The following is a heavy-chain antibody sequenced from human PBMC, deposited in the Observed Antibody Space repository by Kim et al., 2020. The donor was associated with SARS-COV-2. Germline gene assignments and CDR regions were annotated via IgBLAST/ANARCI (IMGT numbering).Heavy chain of an antibody. Sequence: GGSLRLSCAASGFTFNTYDMSWVRQAPGKGLEWVSVIYSDGSTTYYADSVKGRFTISRDNSKNTLYLQMDSLRAEDTALYYCAKGPSRKHDYWGQGTLVSVSS. V-gene: IGHV3-23*03. CDR2: IYSDGSTT. CDR1: GFTFNTYD. CDR3: AKGPSRKHDY. D-gene: IGHD6-13*01. J-gene: IGHJ4*02.